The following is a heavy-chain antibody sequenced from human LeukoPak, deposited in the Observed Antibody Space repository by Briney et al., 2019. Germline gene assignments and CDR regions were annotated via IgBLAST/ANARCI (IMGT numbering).Heavy chain of an antibody. CDR1: GGSISGTYY. CDR2: IYYTGTT. D-gene: IGHD2-21*02. CDR3: ARSHIVVVTGDYFDY. J-gene: IGHJ4*02. Sequence: SSETLSLTCTVSGGSISGTYYWSWIRQPPGKGLEWIGYIYYTGTTDSNPSLKSRVTISLDTSKNQFSLNLSSVTAADTAVYYCARSHIVVVTGDYFDYWGQGTLVTVSS. V-gene: IGHV4-59*08.